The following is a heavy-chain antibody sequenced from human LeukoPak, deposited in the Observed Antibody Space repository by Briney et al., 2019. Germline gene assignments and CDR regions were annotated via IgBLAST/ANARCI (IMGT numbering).Heavy chain of an antibody. CDR3: ARVRRLGYGDYADFDY. CDR2: IYYSGST. Sequence: SETQSLTCTVSGGSISSYYWSWIRQPPGRGLEWIGCIYYSGSTNYNPSLKSRVTISVDTSKNQFSLKLSSVTAADTAVYYCARVRRLGYGDYADFDYWGQGTLVTVSS. D-gene: IGHD4-17*01. J-gene: IGHJ4*02. V-gene: IGHV4-59*01. CDR1: GGSISSYY.